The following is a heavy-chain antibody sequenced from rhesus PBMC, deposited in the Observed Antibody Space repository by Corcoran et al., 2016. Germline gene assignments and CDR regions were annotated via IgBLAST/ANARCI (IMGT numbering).Heavy chain of an antibody. V-gene: IGHV3-100*02. D-gene: IGHD3-3*01. CDR2: ISENGGTI. CDR1: GFTFSSYE. J-gene: IGHJ4*01. CDR3: TRVQYQYYFDY. Sequence: DVQLVESGGGLVKPGGSLRLSCVASGFTFSSYEMHWVRQAPGKGLEWVSVISENGGTIYYADSVKGRFTISRDNAKNSLFLQMNSLRAEDTAVYYCTRVQYQYYFDYWGQGVLVTVSS.